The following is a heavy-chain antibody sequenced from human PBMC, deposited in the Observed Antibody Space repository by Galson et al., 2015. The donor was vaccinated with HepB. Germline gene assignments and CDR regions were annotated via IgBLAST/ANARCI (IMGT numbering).Heavy chain of an antibody. CDR2: IYYSGST. CDR3: ARDPGSSLAFDI. CDR1: GGSISSYY. D-gene: IGHD6-6*01. J-gene: IGHJ3*02. V-gene: IGHV4-59*01. Sequence: ETLSLTCTVSGGSISSYYWSWIRQPPGKGLEWIGYIYYSGSTNYNPSLKSRVTISVDTSKNQFSLKLSSVTAADTAVYYCARDPGSSLAFDIWGQGTMVTVSS.